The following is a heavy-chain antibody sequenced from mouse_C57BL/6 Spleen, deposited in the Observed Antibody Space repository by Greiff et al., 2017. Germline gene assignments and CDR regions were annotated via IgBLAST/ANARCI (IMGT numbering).Heavy chain of an antibody. J-gene: IGHJ3*01. CDR2: IDPENGDT. CDR1: GFNIKDDY. V-gene: IGHV14-4*01. CDR3: YLYYYGGWRDY. Sequence: EVQVVESGAELVRPGASVKLSCTASGFNIKDDYMHWVKQRPEPGLAWIGWIDPENGDTEYASTFQGKATLTADTSSNPAYLQLSSLTSENTAVYYCYLYYYGGWRDYWGQGTLLTVSA. D-gene: IGHD1-1*01.